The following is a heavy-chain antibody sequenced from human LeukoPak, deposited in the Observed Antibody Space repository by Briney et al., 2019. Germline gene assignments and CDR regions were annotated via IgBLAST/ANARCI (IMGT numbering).Heavy chain of an antibody. CDR1: GFTFSSYA. J-gene: IGHJ4*02. V-gene: IGHV3-21*06. CDR3: ARADSNIAARRIGFDS. D-gene: IGHD6-6*01. Sequence: PGGSLRLSCAASGFTFSSYAMSWVRQAPGKGLEWVSSISGSSSYIYYADSMKGRFTISRHNAKNSLYLQMNNLSAEDTAIYYCARADSNIAARRIGFDSWGQGTLVTVSS. CDR2: ISGSSSYI.